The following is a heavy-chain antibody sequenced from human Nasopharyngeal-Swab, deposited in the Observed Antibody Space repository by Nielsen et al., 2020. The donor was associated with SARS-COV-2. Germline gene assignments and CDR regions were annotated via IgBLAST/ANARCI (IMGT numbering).Heavy chain of an antibody. V-gene: IGHV4-59*01. D-gene: IGHD1-26*01. J-gene: IGHJ3*02. Sequence: WIRQPPGKGLEWIGYIYYSGSSNYNPSLKSRDTISVDTSKNQFSLKVRSVTAADTAVYYCARGSDYRAFDIWGQGTMVTVSS. CDR3: ARGSDYRAFDI. CDR2: IYYSGSS.